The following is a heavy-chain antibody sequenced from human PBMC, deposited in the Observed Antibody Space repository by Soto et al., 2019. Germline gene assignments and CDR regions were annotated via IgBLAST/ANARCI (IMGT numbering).Heavy chain of an antibody. CDR2: ISGSGGST. J-gene: IGHJ6*02. Sequence: PGGSLRLSCAASGFTFSSYAMSWVRQAPGKGLEWVSAISGSGGSTYYADSVKGRFTISRDNSKNTLYLQMNSLRAEDTAVYYCAKGPGSPDYYYYGMDVWGQGTTVTVSS. CDR1: GFTFSSYA. V-gene: IGHV3-23*01. CDR3: AKGPGSPDYYYYGMDV. D-gene: IGHD2-15*01.